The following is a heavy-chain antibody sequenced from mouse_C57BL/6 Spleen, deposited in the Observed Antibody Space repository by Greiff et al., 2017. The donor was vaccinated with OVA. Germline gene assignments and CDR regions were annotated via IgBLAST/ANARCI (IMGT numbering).Heavy chain of an antibody. Sequence: EVQRVESGGGLVKPGGSLKLSCAASGFTFSSYAMSWVRQTPEKRLEWVATISDGGSYTYYPDNVKGRFTISRDNAKNNLYLQMSHLKSEDTAMYYCAREDYDGAMDYWGQGTSVTVSS. CDR3: AREDYDGAMDY. J-gene: IGHJ4*01. CDR2: ISDGGSYT. CDR1: GFTFSSYA. D-gene: IGHD2-3*01. V-gene: IGHV5-4*01.